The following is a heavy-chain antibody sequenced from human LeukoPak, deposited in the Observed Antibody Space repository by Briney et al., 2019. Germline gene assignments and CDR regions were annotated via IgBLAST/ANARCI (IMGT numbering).Heavy chain of an antibody. CDR3: ARGHSSSSSFDY. Sequence: ASVKVSCKASGYTFTDYYMFWVRQATGQGLEWMGWIKPNSGGTNYAQKFQGRVTMTRDTSISTAYMDLSRLTSDDTAVYFCARGHSSSSSFDYWGQGTLVTVSS. V-gene: IGHV1-2*02. CDR1: GYTFTDYY. D-gene: IGHD6-6*01. J-gene: IGHJ4*02. CDR2: IKPNSGGT.